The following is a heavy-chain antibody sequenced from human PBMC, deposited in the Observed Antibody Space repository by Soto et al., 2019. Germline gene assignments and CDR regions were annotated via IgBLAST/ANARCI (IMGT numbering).Heavy chain of an antibody. V-gene: IGHV4-31*03. D-gene: IGHD6-13*01. CDR2: IYYSGST. CDR3: ASSSVVDSAGPFDY. CDR1: GGSISSGGYY. Sequence: QVQLQESGPGLVKPSQTLSLTCTVSGGSISSGGYYWSWIRQHPGKGLEWIGYIYYSGSTYYNPSRKSCDTMSLKTCMTQSAHKLRSVTAPDPGVYSCASSSVVDSAGPFDYWGQGTLVTVSS. J-gene: IGHJ4*02.